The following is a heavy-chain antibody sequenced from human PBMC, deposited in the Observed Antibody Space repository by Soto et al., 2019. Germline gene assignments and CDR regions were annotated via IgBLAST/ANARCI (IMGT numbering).Heavy chain of an antibody. CDR3: ARVLALYDILTGYYSRPYYGMDV. CDR2: IYYSGST. Sequence: SETLSLTCTVSGGSISSYYWSWIRQPPGKGLEWIGYIYYSGSTNYNPSLKSRVTISVDTSKNQFSLKLSSVTAADTAVHYCARVLALYDILTGYYSRPYYGMDVWGQGTTVTVSS. D-gene: IGHD3-9*01. CDR1: GGSISSYY. V-gene: IGHV4-59*01. J-gene: IGHJ6*02.